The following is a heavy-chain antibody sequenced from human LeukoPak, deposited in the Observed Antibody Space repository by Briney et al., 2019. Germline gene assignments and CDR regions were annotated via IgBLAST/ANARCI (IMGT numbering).Heavy chain of an antibody. V-gene: IGHV3-7*03. CDR1: GFTFSSNW. CDR2: IKPDGSAE. Sequence: GGSLRLSCATSGFTFSSNWMSWVRHAPGRGLDWVANIKPDGSAEYYAASVKGRFTISRENSKSTLYLQMNNLRADDTAVYYCANEIRPNDYWGQGTLVTVSS. CDR3: ANEIRPNDY. J-gene: IGHJ4*02. D-gene: IGHD4-17*01.